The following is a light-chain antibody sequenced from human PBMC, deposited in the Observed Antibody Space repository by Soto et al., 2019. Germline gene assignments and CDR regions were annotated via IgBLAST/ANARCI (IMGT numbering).Light chain of an antibody. J-gene: IGKJ2*01. CDR2: DAT. CDR3: HQYANSPLT. V-gene: IGKV3-20*01. CDR1: QSVARNL. Sequence: EIVLTQSPGTLSLSPGERATLSCRASQSVARNLLACFQQRPGQPPRLLIYDATGRATGIPDRFSGSGSATDFTLTINRLEPEDFAVYYCHQYANSPLTFGQGTKLEIK.